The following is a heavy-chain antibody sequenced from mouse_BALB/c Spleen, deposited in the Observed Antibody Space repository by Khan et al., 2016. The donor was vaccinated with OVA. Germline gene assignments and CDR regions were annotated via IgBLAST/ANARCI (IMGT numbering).Heavy chain of an antibody. CDR2: PPLRGHHT. CDR1: FFPFRLSL. J-gene: IGHJ3*01. Sequence: SLPLSFSSSFFPFRLSLLPWSRPPQPPTLHPAPPPPLRGHHTYYPDSVKGRFTISRDNAKNTLYLQMSDLKSEDTAVYYCADHLTGSFAYWGQGTLVTVSA. CDR3: ADHLTGSFAY. D-gene: IGHD4-1*01. V-gene: IGHV5-6*01.